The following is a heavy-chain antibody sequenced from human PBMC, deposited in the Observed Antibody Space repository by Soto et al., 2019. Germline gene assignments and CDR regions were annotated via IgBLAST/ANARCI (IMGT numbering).Heavy chain of an antibody. Sequence: QVHLLESGGGVVQTGRSLRLSCAASGFSFSGYGMHWVRQTPGKGLEWVTVISYDGSNTYYADSVKGRFTISRDNSNNTLYLEMNSLRTEDTAVYYWAKGVFGYYDILTGEYCLESWGQGTLVTVSS. V-gene: IGHV3-30*18. CDR2: ISYDGSNT. CDR1: GFSFSGYG. J-gene: IGHJ4*02. D-gene: IGHD3-9*01. CDR3: AKGVFGYYDILTGEYCLES.